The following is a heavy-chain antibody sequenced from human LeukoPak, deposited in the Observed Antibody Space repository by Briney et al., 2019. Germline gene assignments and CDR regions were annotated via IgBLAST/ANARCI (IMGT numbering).Heavy chain of an antibody. CDR3: ARDEWVGDVGYDY. D-gene: IGHD3-10*01. J-gene: IGHJ4*02. CDR2: IYSGGST. V-gene: IGHV3-53*01. CDR1: GFTVSSKY. Sequence: GGSLRLSCAASGFTVSSKYMNWVRQAPGKGLEWVSVIYSGGSTYYADSVKGRFTISRDNSKNTLYLQMNSLRAEDTAVYYCARDEWVGDVGYDYWGQGTLVTVSS.